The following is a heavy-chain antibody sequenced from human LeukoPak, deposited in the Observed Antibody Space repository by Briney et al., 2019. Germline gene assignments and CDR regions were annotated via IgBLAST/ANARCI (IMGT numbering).Heavy chain of an antibody. J-gene: IGHJ6*02. Sequence: GGSLGLSCAASGFTFSSYAMSWVRQAPGKGLEWVSVISGSGGSTYYADSVKGRFTISRGNSKNTLYLQVNSLRAEDTALYYCAKPKVSSTGVYYYGMDVWGQGTTVTVSS. CDR1: GFTFSSYA. CDR2: ISGSGGST. CDR3: AKPKVSSTGVYYYGMDV. V-gene: IGHV3-23*01. D-gene: IGHD7-27*01.